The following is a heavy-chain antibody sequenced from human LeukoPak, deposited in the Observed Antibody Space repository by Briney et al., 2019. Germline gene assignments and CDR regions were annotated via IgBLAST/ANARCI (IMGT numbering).Heavy chain of an antibody. CDR3: ARHYDFWTGSYFD. CDR2: VYSNGNT. Sequence: PSETLSLTCSVSGGSITRYYWGWIRQPPGRGLEWIGFVYSNGNTNYNPSLKRRVTISVDASKNHFSLTLTSVTAADTAVYYCARHYDFWTGSYFDWGQGTLVTVSS. V-gene: IGHV4-59*08. CDR1: GGSITRYY. D-gene: IGHD3-3*01. J-gene: IGHJ4*02.